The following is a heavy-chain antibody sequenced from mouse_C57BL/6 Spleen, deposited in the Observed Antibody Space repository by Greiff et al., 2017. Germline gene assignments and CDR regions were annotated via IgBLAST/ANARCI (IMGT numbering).Heavy chain of an antibody. Sequence: QVQLQQSGAELVKPGASVKLSCKASGYTFTSYWMHWVKQRPGQGLEWIGMIHTNSGSTNYNEKFKSKATLTVDKSSSTAYMQLSSLTSEDSAVYYCARSPYGNYEAMDYWGQGTSVTVSS. CDR2: IHTNSGST. CDR3: ARSPYGNYEAMDY. D-gene: IGHD2-1*01. J-gene: IGHJ4*01. CDR1: GYTFTSYW. V-gene: IGHV1-64*01.